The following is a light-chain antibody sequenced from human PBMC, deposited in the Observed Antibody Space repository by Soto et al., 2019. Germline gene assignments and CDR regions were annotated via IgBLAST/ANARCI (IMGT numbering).Light chain of an antibody. CDR1: QSVSSSY. CDR3: QQCGGSPPYT. J-gene: IGKJ2*01. CDR2: GAS. Sequence: EIVLTQSPGTLSLSPGERATLSCRASQSVSSSYLAWYQQKPGQAPRLLIYGASSRATGIRDRFSGSGSGTDFTLTISRLEPEDFAVYYCQQCGGSPPYTFGQGTKLEIK. V-gene: IGKV3-20*01.